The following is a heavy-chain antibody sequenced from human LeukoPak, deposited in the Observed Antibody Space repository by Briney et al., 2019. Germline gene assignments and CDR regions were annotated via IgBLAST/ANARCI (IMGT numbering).Heavy chain of an antibody. V-gene: IGHV4-59*01. J-gene: IGHJ4*02. CDR3: ARIVPYNYGYVDS. D-gene: IGHD5-18*01. CDR1: GGSISSYY. CDR2: IYCSGTT. Sequence: SETLSLTCTVSGGSISSYYWSWIRQPPGKGLEWIGYIYCSGTTNYNPSLRSRVTISVDTSKNQLSLKLSSVTAADTAVYYCARIVPYNYGYVDSWGQGTLVTVSS.